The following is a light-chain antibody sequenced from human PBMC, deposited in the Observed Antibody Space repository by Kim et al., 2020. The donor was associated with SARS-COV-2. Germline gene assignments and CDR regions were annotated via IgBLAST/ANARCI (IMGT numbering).Light chain of an antibody. CDR1: QSVSSNY. CDR3: QADGRVGIT. J-gene: IGKJ3*01. CDR2: GAS. V-gene: IGKV3-20*01. Sequence: EIVLTQSPGTLSLSPVERATLSCRASQSVSSNYLAWYQQKPGQAPRLLIYGASSRATGIPDRFSGSGSGTDFTLTISRLEPEDFAVYFCQADGRVGITFGPGTKVDSK.